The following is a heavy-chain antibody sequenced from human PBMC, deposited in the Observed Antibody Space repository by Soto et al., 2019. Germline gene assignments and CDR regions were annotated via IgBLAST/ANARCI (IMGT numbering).Heavy chain of an antibody. CDR1: GFTFRSYA. D-gene: IGHD2-2*01. CDR3: ARVRPLRDCTRTSCLGAFDI. V-gene: IGHV3-23*01. J-gene: IGHJ3*02. CDR2: ITASADTT. Sequence: EEQLLESGGGLVRPGGSLRLSCVASGFTFRSYAMSWVRQAPGKGLEWVSAITASADTTYYADSVKGRFTISRDNSKNTMYVRMNSLRGEDTAVYYCARVRPLRDCTRTSCLGAFDIWGQGTMVTVS.